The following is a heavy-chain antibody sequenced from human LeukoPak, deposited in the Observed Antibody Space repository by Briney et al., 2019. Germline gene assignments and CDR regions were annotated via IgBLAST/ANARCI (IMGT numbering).Heavy chain of an antibody. Sequence: GGSLRLSCAASGFTFSSYAIHWVRQAPGKGLYWLAVISYDGNTKYYADSVKGRFTISRDNSKRTLYLQVDSLRLEDTAVYYCARESIAATGTGWFDPWGQGTLVTVSS. V-gene: IGHV3-30*01. CDR2: ISYDGNTK. CDR1: GFTFSSYA. J-gene: IGHJ5*02. D-gene: IGHD6-13*01. CDR3: ARESIAATGTGWFDP.